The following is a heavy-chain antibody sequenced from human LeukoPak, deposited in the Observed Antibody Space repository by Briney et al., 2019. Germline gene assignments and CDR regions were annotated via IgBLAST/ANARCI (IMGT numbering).Heavy chain of an antibody. CDR2: ISWNSGTI. CDR3: AKDMTFGGRLDF. CDR1: GFIFDDYA. Sequence: PGGSLRLSCAASGFIFDDYAMHWVRQAPGKGLEWVSGISWNSGTIGYADSVKGRFTISRDNAKNSLYLQMNGLRAEDTASYYCAKDMTFGGRLDFWGQGTLVTVSS. J-gene: IGHJ4*02. D-gene: IGHD2-15*01. V-gene: IGHV3-9*01.